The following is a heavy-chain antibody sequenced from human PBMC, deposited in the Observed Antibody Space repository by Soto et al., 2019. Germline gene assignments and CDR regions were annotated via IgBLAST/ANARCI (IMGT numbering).Heavy chain of an antibody. D-gene: IGHD1-7*01. J-gene: IGHJ5*02. CDR2: INHSGGT. CDR1: GGSFSGYY. CDR3: ARGRTGTTLAWFDP. Sequence: SATLSLPCAVYGGSFSGYYWSWIRKPPGKGLEWIGEINHSGGTNYNPSLKSRVTISVDTSKNQFSLKLSSVTAADTAVFYCARGRTGTTLAWFDPWGQGTLVTVSS. V-gene: IGHV4-34*01.